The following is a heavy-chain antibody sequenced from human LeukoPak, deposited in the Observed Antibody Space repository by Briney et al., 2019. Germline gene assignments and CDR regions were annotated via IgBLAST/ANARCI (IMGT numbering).Heavy chain of an antibody. CDR2: INPDSGGT. Sequence: ASVKVSCEASGYTFTDYYMHWVRQAPGQGLEWMGWINPDSGGTNYAQNFQGTVTMTRDTSINTVYMELSRLSSDDTALYFCARRYCTGGSCSFDSWGQGTLVTVSS. CDR3: ARRYCTGGSCSFDS. D-gene: IGHD2-15*01. CDR1: GYTFTDYY. J-gene: IGHJ4*02. V-gene: IGHV1-2*02.